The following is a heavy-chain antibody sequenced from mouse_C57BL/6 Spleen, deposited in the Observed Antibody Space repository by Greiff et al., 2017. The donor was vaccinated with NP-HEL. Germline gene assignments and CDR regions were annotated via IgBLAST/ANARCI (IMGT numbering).Heavy chain of an antibody. D-gene: IGHD1-1*01. CDR2: ISNGGGST. V-gene: IGHV5-12*01. CDR3: ARRVYYYGSRTMAMDY. J-gene: IGHJ4*01. CDR1: GFTFSDYY. Sequence: EVKLMESGGGLVQPGGSLKLSCAASGFTFSDYYMYWVRQTPEKRLEWVAYISNGGGSTYYPDTVKGRFTISRDNAKNTLYLQMSRLKSEDTAMYYCARRVYYYGSRTMAMDYWGQGTSVTVSS.